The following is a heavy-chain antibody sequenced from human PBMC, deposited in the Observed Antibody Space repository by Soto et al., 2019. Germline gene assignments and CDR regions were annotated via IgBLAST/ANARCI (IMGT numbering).Heavy chain of an antibody. J-gene: IGHJ5*02. CDR3: SRLPPSKYRDSPFDP. CDR1: GFTFGDYA. V-gene: IGHV3-49*03. CDR2: ISSKRYGGTA. Sequence: VQLVESGGGLVQPGRSLGLSCTASGFTFGDYAMTWFRQAPGKGLEWVGFISSKRYGGTAEYATSVKGRFTISRDDSKSIDYVQLNSLKTEDAAVYLCSRLPPSKYRDSPFDPWGQGTLVSVSS. D-gene: IGHD5-12*01.